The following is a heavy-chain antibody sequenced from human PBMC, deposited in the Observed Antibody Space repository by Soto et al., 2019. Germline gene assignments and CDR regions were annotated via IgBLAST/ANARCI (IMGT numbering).Heavy chain of an antibody. Sequence: VGSLRLSCAASGFTFHTYWIHWVRQAPGKGLVWVSRIKTDGSSPNYADSVEGRFTISSDNAKNTLYLQMNSLRVEETAVYYCARDRIAGSGSCDNWGQGTLVTVSS. CDR3: ARDRIAGSGSCDN. D-gene: IGHD3-10*01. J-gene: IGHJ4*02. CDR2: IKTDGSSP. V-gene: IGHV3-74*01. CDR1: GFTFHTYW.